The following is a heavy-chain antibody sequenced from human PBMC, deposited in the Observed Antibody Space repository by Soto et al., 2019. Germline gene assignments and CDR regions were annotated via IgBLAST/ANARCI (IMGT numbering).Heavy chain of an antibody. CDR3: ARVVLTITRGAFDA. Sequence: QVQLQESGPGLVKPSGTLSLTCAVSGGSIPSSHWWTWVRQSPGKGLEYIGKISHSGTSNSNPYHTSRVTLSVDKSKNHFSLTLTSVTAADTAVYYWARVVLTITRGAFDAWGQGTLVIVSS. CDR1: GGSIPSSHW. J-gene: IGHJ3*01. D-gene: IGHD3-9*01. CDR2: ISHSGTS. V-gene: IGHV4-4*02.